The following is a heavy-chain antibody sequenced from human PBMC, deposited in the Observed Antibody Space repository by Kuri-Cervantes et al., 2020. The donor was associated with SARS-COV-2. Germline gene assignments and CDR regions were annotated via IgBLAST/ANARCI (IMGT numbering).Heavy chain of an antibody. V-gene: IGHV3-43*02. CDR3: AKGILKGGPFDY. Sequence: GGSLRLSCAASGFAVSSNYMSWVRQAPGKGLECVSLISGEGGSTYYTDSVKGRFTISRDNSKNSLYLQMNSLITEDTALYYCAKGILKGGPFDYWGQGTLVSASS. J-gene: IGHJ4*02. CDR1: GFAVSSNY. CDR2: ISGEGGST. D-gene: IGHD2-8*02.